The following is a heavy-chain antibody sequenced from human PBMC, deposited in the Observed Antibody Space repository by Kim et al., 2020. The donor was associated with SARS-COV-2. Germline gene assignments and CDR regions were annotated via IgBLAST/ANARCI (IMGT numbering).Heavy chain of an antibody. V-gene: IGHV4-34*01. D-gene: IGHD2-15*01. Sequence: SETLSLTCAVYGGSFSGYYWSWIRQPPGKGLEWIGEINHSGSTNYNPSLKSRVTISVDTSKNQFSLKLSSVTAADTAVYYCARGPKNCSGGSCYSATSRKKNAFDIWGQGTMVTVSS. CDR2: INHSGST. J-gene: IGHJ3*02. CDR3: ARGPKNCSGGSCYSATSRKKNAFDI. CDR1: GGSFSGYY.